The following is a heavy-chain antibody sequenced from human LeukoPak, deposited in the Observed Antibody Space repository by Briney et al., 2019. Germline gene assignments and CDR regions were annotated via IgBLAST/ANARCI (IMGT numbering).Heavy chain of an antibody. Sequence: PSETLSLTCAVYGGSFSGYYVTWIRQPPGKGLEWIGEINHSGSTNYNPSLKSRVTISVDTSKNQFSLRLSSVTAADTAVYYCARGLKGAAAAMAHFDSWGQGTLVTVSS. CDR2: INHSGST. V-gene: IGHV4-34*01. CDR1: GGSFSGYY. J-gene: IGHJ4*02. D-gene: IGHD5-18*01. CDR3: ARGLKGAAAAMAHFDS.